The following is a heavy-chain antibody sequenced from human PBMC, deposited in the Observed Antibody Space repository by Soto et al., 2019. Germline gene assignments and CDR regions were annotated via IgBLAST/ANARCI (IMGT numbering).Heavy chain of an antibody. V-gene: IGHV3-23*01. CDR2: ISGSGGST. CDR1: GFTFSSYA. J-gene: IGHJ6*03. D-gene: IGHD2-2*01. CDR3: AKDLGYCSSTSCPPILWYYMDV. Sequence: GGSLRLSCAASGFTFSSYAMSWVRQAPGKGLEWVSAISGSGGSTYYADSVKGRFTISRDNSKNTLYLQMNSLRAEDTAVYYCAKDLGYCSSTSCPPILWYYMDVWGKGTTVTVSS.